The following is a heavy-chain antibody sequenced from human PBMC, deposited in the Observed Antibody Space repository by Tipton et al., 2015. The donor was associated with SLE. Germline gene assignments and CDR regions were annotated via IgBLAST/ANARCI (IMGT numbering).Heavy chain of an antibody. D-gene: IGHD3-22*01. CDR1: GFTFSSYA. CDR2: ISYDGSNK. V-gene: IGHV3-30-3*01. Sequence: SLRLSCAASGFTFSSYAMHWVRQAPGKGLEWVAVISYDGSNKYYADSVKGRFTISRDNSKNTLYLQMNSLRAEDTAVYYCAREGNYDTSGTFGYWGQGTLVTVSS. J-gene: IGHJ4*02. CDR3: AREGNYDTSGTFGY.